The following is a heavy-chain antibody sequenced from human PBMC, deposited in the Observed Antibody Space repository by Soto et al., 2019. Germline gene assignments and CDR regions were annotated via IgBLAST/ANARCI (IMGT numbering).Heavy chain of an antibody. CDR1: GYTFTSYG. J-gene: IGHJ4*02. V-gene: IGHV1-18*01. CDR3: ARVWFGESEDY. Sequence: QVQLMQSGAEVKKPGASVKVSCKASGYTFTSYGITWVRLAPGQGLEWMGWISTYNGHTYYAQKLQGRLTMTTDTSTSTAYMELRSLRSDDTAVYYCARVWFGESEDYWGQGTLVTVSS. D-gene: IGHD3-10*01. CDR2: ISTYNGHT.